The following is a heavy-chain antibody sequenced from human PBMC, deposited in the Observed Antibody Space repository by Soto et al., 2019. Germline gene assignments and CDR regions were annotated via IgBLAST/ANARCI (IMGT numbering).Heavy chain of an antibody. Sequence: SVKVSCKASGGTFSSYAISWVRQAPGQGLEWMGGIIPIFGTANYAQKFQGRVTITADKSTSTACMELSSLRSEDTAVYYCARNRKSEYNWFDPWGQGTLVPVSS. D-gene: IGHD3-10*01. CDR3: ARNRKSEYNWFDP. CDR1: GGTFSSYA. V-gene: IGHV1-69*06. CDR2: IIPIFGTA. J-gene: IGHJ5*02.